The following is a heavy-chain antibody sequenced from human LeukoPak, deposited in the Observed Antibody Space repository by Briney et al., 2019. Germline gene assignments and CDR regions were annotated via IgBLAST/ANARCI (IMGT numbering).Heavy chain of an antibody. D-gene: IGHD3-9*01. V-gene: IGHV4-59*12. CDR2: IYYSGST. J-gene: IGHJ4*02. CDR1: GGSISSYY. Sequence: NPSETLSLTCTVSGGSISSYYWSWIRQPPGKGLEWIGYIYYSGSTNYSPSLKSRVTISVDTSKNQFPLKLSSVTAADTAVYYCARGLRYFDSSSPFDYWGQGTLVTVSS. CDR3: ARGLRYFDSSSPFDY.